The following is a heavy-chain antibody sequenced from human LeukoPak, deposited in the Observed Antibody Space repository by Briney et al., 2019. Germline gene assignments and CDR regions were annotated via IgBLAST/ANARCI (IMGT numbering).Heavy chain of an antibody. CDR1: GGSFSGYY. J-gene: IGHJ6*02. V-gene: IGHV4-34*01. Sequence: SETLSLTCAVYGGSFSGYYWSWIRQPPGKGLEWIGEINHSGSTNYNPSLKSRVTISVDTSKNQFSLKLSSVTAADTAVYYCARGGDIVVVPAANSPSDRYGMDVWGQGTTVTVSS. CDR3: ARGGDIVVVPAANSPSDRYGMDV. CDR2: INHSGST. D-gene: IGHD2-2*01.